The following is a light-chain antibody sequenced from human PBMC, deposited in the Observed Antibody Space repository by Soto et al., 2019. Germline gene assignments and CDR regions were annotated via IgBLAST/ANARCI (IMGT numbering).Light chain of an antibody. CDR2: GAS. CDR1: QSISRW. V-gene: IGKV1-5*01. J-gene: IGKJ1*01. Sequence: DIQITQSPSTLSSSVLERFTITCRASQSISRWLAWSQQKPGKAPNLLIYGASSLESGVPSRFSGSGSGTEFTLTISSLQPDDFATYYCQHYNSYSEAFGQGTKVDI. CDR3: QHYNSYSEA.